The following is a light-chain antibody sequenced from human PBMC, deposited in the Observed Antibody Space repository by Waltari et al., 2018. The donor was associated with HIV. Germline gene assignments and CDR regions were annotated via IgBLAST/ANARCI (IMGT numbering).Light chain of an antibody. J-gene: IGLJ3*02. CDR3: YSTDNSLNGV. V-gene: IGLV3-10*01. CDR1: ALQKKY. CDR2: EDS. Sequence: SYDLTPPPSLSVSPGQPANITCSGDALQKKYAYWYQQKSGQAPVLVIYEDSKRPSGIPERFSGSSSGTMATLTLSEVQVDDEADYYCYSTDNSLNGVFGGGTKLTVL.